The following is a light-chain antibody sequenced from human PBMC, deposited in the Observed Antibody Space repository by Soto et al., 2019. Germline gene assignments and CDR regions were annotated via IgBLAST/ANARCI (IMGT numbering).Light chain of an antibody. V-gene: IGLV2-8*01. CDR3: TSYAGSNHLL. CDR1: SRDVGGYNY. CDR2: EVS. J-gene: IGLJ3*02. Sequence: QSVLTQPPSASGSPGQSVTISCTGTSRDVGGYNYVSWYQQHPGRAPKLMIYEVSKRPSGVPDRFSGSKSGNTASLTVSGLQAEDEADYYCTSYAGSNHLLFGGGTKVTVL.